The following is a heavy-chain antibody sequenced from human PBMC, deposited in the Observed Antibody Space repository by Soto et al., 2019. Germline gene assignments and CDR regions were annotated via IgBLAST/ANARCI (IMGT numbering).Heavy chain of an antibody. Sequence: EVQLLGSGGGLVQPGGSLRLSCAASGFTFSSYAMSWVRQAPGKGLEWVSAISGSGGSTYYADSVKGRFTISRDNSKNTLYLQMNSLRAEDTAVYYCAKDLNRLQGDYGYYYYYGMDVWGQGTTVTVSS. CDR2: ISGSGGST. CDR1: GFTFSSYA. J-gene: IGHJ6*02. D-gene: IGHD4-17*01. CDR3: AKDLNRLQGDYGYYYYYGMDV. V-gene: IGHV3-23*01.